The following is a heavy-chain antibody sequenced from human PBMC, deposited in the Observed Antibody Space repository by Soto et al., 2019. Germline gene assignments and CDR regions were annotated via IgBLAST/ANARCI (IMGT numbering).Heavy chain of an antibody. CDR2: IYSGGST. Sequence: WGSLRLSCAASGFTVSSNYMSWVRQAPGKGLEWVSVIYSGGSTYYADSVKGRFTISRDNSKNTLYLQMNSLRAEDTAVYYCAREGPSMVRGVTDAFDIWGQGTMVTVSS. J-gene: IGHJ3*02. D-gene: IGHD3-10*01. CDR1: GFTVSSNY. V-gene: IGHV3-66*01. CDR3: AREGPSMVRGVTDAFDI.